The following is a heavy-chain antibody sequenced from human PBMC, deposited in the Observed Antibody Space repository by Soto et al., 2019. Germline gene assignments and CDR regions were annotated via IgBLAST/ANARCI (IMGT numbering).Heavy chain of an antibody. J-gene: IGHJ4*02. D-gene: IGHD3-16*01. CDR1: GFSVSRDY. CDR3: VDASWAY. V-gene: IGHV3-53*01. Sequence: EVQVVESGGGLIQPGGSLRLSCAVSGFSVSRDYMSWVRQTPGKGLEWVSVIYRDGNTFYADSVKGRFTISRDISKNTVYVQMNSLRDEDTAVYYCVDASWAYWGQGTLITVSS. CDR2: IYRDGNT.